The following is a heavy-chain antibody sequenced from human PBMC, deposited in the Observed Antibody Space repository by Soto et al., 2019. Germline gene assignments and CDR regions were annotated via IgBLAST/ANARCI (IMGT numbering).Heavy chain of an antibody. Sequence: QVQLVESGGGVVQPGRSLRLSCAASGFTFSSYGMHWVRQAPGKGLEWVAVIRYDGGNKYYADSVKGRFTISRDNSKSTLYLQMNSLRAEDTAVYYCTRGGSLGTFDIWGQGTRVTVSS. CDR2: IRYDGGNK. CDR1: GFTFSSYG. J-gene: IGHJ3*02. V-gene: IGHV3-33*01. CDR3: TRGGSLGTFDI. D-gene: IGHD1-26*01.